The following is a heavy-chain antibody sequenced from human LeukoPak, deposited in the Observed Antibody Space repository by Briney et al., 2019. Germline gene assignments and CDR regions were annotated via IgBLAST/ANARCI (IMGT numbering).Heavy chain of an antibody. CDR1: GFTFSSYE. CDR2: ISGSYSST. CDR3: AKSGYNRFDY. Sequence: GGSLRLSCAASGFTFSSYEMNWVRQAPGKGLEWVSTISGSYSSTYYADSVKGRFTISRDNSKNTLYLQKNSLRADDTPVYYCAKSGYNRFDYWGQGTLVTVSS. V-gene: IGHV3-23*01. D-gene: IGHD5-24*01. J-gene: IGHJ4*02.